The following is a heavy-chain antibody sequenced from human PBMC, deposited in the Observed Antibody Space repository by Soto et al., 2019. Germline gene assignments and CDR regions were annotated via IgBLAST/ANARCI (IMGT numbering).Heavy chain of an antibody. CDR2: ISAYNGNT. D-gene: IGHD3-22*01. CDR3: ARDLPPTYYYDSSDPVDY. J-gene: IGHJ4*02. CDR1: GYTFTSYG. V-gene: IGHV1-18*01. Sequence: ASVKVSCKASGYTFTSYGISWVRQAPGQGLEWIGWISAYNGNTNYAQKLQGRVTMTTDTSTSTAYMELRSLRSDDTAVYYCARDLPPTYYYDSSDPVDYWGQGTLVTVSS.